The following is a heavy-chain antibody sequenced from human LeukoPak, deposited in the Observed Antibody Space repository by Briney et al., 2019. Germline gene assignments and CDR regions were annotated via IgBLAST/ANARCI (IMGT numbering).Heavy chain of an antibody. CDR3: AKNLHYDSHDF. D-gene: IGHD3-3*01. V-gene: IGHV3-7*01. CDR1: GFIFSNSW. J-gene: IGHJ4*02. Sequence: PGGSLRLSCAASGFIFSNSWMSWFRQVPGKGLEWVANMDQDGKEKNYVASVKGRFTISRDNTKKSLFLQMNSLTAEDTAVYYCAKNLHYDSHDFWGRGALVTVSS. CDR2: MDQDGKEK.